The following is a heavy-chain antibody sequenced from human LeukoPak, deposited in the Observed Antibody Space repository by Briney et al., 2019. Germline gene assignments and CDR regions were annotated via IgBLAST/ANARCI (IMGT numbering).Heavy chain of an antibody. CDR1: GYSFTSYW. CDR2: IYPGDSDT. D-gene: IGHD2-2*01. V-gene: IGHV5-51*01. CDR3: ARWVVVVPAAGDLCYFDY. Sequence: GESLKISCKGSGYSFTSYWIGWVRQMPGKGLEWMGIIYPGDSDTRYSPSFQGQVTISADKSISTAYLQWSSLKASDTAMYYCARWVVVVPAAGDLCYFDYWGQGTLVTVSS. J-gene: IGHJ4*02.